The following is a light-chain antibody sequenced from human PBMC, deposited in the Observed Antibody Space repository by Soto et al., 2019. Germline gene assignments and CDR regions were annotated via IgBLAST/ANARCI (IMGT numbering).Light chain of an antibody. V-gene: IGKV3-20*01. J-gene: IGKJ4*01. Sequence: IVLTQSPGTLSLSPGERATLSCRANQIVSSGFLAWYQQKPGQAPRLLIYGASGRATGIPDRFSGSGSGTDFTLTISRLEPEDIAVYYCQQYGTLLSFGGRTKLEIK. CDR2: GAS. CDR3: QQYGTLLS. CDR1: QIVSSGF.